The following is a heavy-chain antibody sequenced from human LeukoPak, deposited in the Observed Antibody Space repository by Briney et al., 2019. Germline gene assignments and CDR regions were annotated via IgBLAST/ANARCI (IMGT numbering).Heavy chain of an antibody. V-gene: IGHV4-38-2*02. D-gene: IGHD6-13*01. CDR2: IYHSGST. CDR3: ARIYSSSWFLNWFDP. CDR1: GYSISSGYY. Sequence: PSETLSLTCTVSGYSISSGYYWGWIRPPPGKGLEWIGSIYHSGSTYYNPSLKSRVTISVDTSKNQFSLKLNSVTAADTAVYYCARIYSSSWFLNWFDPWGQGTLVTVSS. J-gene: IGHJ5*02.